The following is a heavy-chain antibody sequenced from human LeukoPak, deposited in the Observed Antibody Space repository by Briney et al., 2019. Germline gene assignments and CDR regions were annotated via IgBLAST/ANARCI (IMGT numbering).Heavy chain of an antibody. V-gene: IGHV1-69*06. CDR2: IIPIFGTA. D-gene: IGHD2-21*02. J-gene: IGHJ4*02. CDR3: ARAPAYCGGDCTRGPFDY. Sequence: ASVKVSCKASGGTFSSYAISWVRQAPGQGLEWMGGIIPIFGTANYAQKFQGRVTITADKSPSTAYMGLSSLRSEDTAVYYCARAPAYCGGDCTRGPFDYWGQGTLVTVSS. CDR1: GGTFSSYA.